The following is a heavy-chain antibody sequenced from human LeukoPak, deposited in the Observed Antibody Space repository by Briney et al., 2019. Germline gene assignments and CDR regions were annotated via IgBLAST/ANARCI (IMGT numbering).Heavy chain of an antibody. V-gene: IGHV1-69*05. CDR1: GGTFSSYA. D-gene: IGHD2-21*02. J-gene: IGHJ1*01. CDR2: IIPIFGTA. CDR3: ASSLEHIVVVTARVERLLGVFQH. Sequence: SVKVSCKASGGTFSSYAISWVRQAPGQGLEWMGRIIPIFGTANYAQKFQGRVTITTDESTSTAYMELSSLRSEDTAVYYCASSLEHIVVVTARVERLLGVFQHWGQGTLVTVSS.